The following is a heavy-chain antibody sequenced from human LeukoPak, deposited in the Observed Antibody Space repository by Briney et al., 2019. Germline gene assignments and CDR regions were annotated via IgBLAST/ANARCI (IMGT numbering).Heavy chain of an antibody. CDR1: GGPISSGSYY. D-gene: IGHD2-21*01. J-gene: IGHJ6*03. V-gene: IGHV4-30-2*01. CDR2: IYHSGST. Sequence: SETLSLTCTVSGGPISSGSYYWSWIRQPPGKGREWIGYIYHSGSTYYNPSLKSRVTISVDRSKNQFSLKLNSVTAADTAVYYCARILWNYYYYMDVWGKGTTVTVSS. CDR3: ARILWNYYYYMDV.